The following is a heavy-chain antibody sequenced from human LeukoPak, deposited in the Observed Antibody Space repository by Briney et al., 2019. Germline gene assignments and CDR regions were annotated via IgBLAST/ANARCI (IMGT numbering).Heavy chain of an antibody. J-gene: IGHJ5*02. CDR3: ARVGIAAAATRGGWFDP. D-gene: IGHD6-13*01. CDR2: IYYSGST. Sequence: PSETLSLTCTVSGGSISSGGYYWSWIRQHPEKGLEWIGYIYYSGSTYYNPSLKSRVTISVDTSKNQFSLKLSSVTAADTAVYHCARVGIAAAATRGGWFDPWGQGTLVTVSS. V-gene: IGHV4-31*03. CDR1: GGSISSGGYY.